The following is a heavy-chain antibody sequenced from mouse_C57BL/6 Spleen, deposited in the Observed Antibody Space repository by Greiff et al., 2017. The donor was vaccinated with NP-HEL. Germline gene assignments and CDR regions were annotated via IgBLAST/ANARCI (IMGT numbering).Heavy chain of an antibody. V-gene: IGHV1-15*01. Sequence: LQESGAELVRPGASVTLSCKASGYTFTDYEMHWVKQTPVHGLEWIGAIDPETGGTAYNQKFKGKAILTADKSSSTAYMELRSLTSEDSAVYYCTRRSPPWFAYWGQGTLVTVSA. CDR1: GYTFTDYE. CDR2: IDPETGGT. J-gene: IGHJ3*01. CDR3: TRRSPPWFAY.